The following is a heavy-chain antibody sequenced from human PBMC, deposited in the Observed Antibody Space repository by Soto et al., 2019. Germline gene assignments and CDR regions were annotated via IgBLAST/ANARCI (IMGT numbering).Heavy chain of an antibody. Sequence: EVQLVESGGGVVQPGRSMRLSCAASGFTFDAYAMHWVRQAPEKGLEWVSGISWNSGSIGYADSVKGRFTISRDNAKNSLYLQMNSLRAEATAVYYCAKGSSRGGPGCPDYWGQGTLVTVSA. V-gene: IGHV3-9*01. CDR3: AKGSSRGGPGCPDY. D-gene: IGHD6-19*01. CDR2: ISWNSGSI. CDR1: GFTFDAYA. J-gene: IGHJ4*02.